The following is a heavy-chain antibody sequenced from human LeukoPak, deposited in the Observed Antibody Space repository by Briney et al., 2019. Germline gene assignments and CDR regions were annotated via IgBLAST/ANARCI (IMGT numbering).Heavy chain of an antibody. CDR1: GGSISSYY. D-gene: IGHD2-21*01. CDR2: IYYSGST. J-gene: IGHJ4*02. V-gene: IGHV4-59*01. CDR3: AREPYSGQLDY. Sequence: SETLSLTCTVSGGSISSYYWSWIRQPPGRGLEWIGYIYYSGSTNYNPSLKSRVTISVDTSKNQFSLKLSSVTAADTAVYYCAREPYSGQLDYWGQGTLVTVSS.